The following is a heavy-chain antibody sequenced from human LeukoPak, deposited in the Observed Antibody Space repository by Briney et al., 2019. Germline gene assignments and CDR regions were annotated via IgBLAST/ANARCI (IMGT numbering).Heavy chain of an antibody. CDR3: ARPNRPKIFGGAFDI. D-gene: IGHD3-3*01. V-gene: IGHV1-69*06. J-gene: IGHJ3*02. Sequence: SVKVSCKASGGTFSSYAISWVRQAPGQGLEWMGGIIPIFGTANYAQKFQGRVTITADKSTSTAYMELSSLRSEDTAVYYCARPNRPKIFGGAFDIWGQGTMVTVSS. CDR1: GGTFSSYA. CDR2: IIPIFGTA.